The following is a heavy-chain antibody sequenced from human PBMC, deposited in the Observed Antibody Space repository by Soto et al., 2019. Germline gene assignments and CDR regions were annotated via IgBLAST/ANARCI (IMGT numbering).Heavy chain of an antibody. Sequence: PSETLSLTCSVSGASLSSGGYYWSWIRQLPGKSLEWIGYIFYTGSTYYNPSLKNRVAISLDTSDNQFSLKLTSVTAADSAVYFCARGAPFISARGSEYFPHWGQGTLVTVSS. CDR2: IFYTGST. V-gene: IGHV4-31*03. CDR3: ARGAPFISARGSEYFPH. CDR1: GASLSSGGYY. D-gene: IGHD3-10*01. J-gene: IGHJ1*01.